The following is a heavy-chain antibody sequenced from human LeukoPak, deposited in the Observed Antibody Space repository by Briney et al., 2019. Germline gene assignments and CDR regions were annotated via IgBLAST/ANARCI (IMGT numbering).Heavy chain of an antibody. D-gene: IGHD2-15*01. CDR1: GFTFSSYA. J-gene: IGHJ5*02. Sequence: PGRSLRLSCAASGFTFSSYAMHWVRQAPGKGLEWVAVISYDGSNKYYADSVKGRFTISRDNSKNTLYLQMNSLRAEDTAVYYCARDYCSGGSCYLFDPWGQGTLVTVFS. CDR3: ARDYCSGGSCYLFDP. CDR2: ISYDGSNK. V-gene: IGHV3-30*04.